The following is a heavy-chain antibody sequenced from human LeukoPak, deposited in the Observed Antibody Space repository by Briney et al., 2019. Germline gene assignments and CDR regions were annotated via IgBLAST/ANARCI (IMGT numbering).Heavy chain of an antibody. CDR3: ARGIYYDSSGYYSPLWY. CDR1: GGSFSGYY. Sequence: SETLSLTCAVYGGSFSGYYWSWIRQPPGKGLEWIGEINHSGSTNYNPSLKSRVTISVDTSKNQFPLKLSSVTAADTAVYYCARGIYYDSSGYYSPLWYWGQGTLVTVSS. V-gene: IGHV4-34*01. D-gene: IGHD3-22*01. J-gene: IGHJ4*02. CDR2: INHSGST.